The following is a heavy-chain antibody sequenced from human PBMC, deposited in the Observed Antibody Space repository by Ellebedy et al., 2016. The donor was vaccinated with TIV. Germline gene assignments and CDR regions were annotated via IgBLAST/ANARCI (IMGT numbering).Heavy chain of an antibody. J-gene: IGHJ4*02. CDR1: GFTFGSYG. CDR3: AREFHDYFFDY. Sequence: GESLKISCAASGFTFGSYGMHWVRQAPGKGLAWVTGLWFDNRYYADSVKGRFTISRDNSKNTLYLQLNSLRAEDTAVYYCAREFHDYFFDYWGQGTLVTVSS. V-gene: IGHV3-33*08. D-gene: IGHD2-21*02. CDR2: LWFDNR.